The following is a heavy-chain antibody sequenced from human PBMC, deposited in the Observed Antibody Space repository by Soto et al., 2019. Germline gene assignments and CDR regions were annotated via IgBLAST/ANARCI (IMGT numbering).Heavy chain of an antibody. CDR1: GYTFTSYD. CDR3: ARGGHTIFGVVITANWFDP. CDR2: MNPNSGNT. J-gene: IGHJ5*02. V-gene: IGHV1-8*01. D-gene: IGHD3-3*01. Sequence: ASVKVSCKASGYTFTSYDINWVRQATGQGLEWMGWMNPNSGNTGYAQKFQGRVTMTRNTSISTAYMELSSLRSEDTAVYYCARGGHTIFGVVITANWFDPWGQGTLVTVSS.